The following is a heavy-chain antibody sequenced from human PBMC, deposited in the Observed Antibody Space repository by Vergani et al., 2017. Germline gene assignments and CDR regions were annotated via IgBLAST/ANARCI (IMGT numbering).Heavy chain of an antibody. CDR1: GGSISSGGYY. J-gene: IGHJ5*02. V-gene: IGHV4-31*03. Sequence: QVQLQESGPGLVKPSQTLSLTCTVSGGSISSGGYYWSWIRQHPGKGLEWIGYIYHSGSTYYNPSLKSRVTISVDTSKNQFSLKLSSVTAADTAVYYCARNPIAARPSHNWFDPWGQGTLVTVSS. D-gene: IGHD6-6*01. CDR2: IYHSGST. CDR3: ARNPIAARPSHNWFDP.